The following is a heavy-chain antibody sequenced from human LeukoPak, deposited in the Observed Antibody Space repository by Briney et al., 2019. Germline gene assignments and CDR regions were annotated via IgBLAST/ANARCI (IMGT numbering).Heavy chain of an antibody. CDR1: GFALSSHW. CDR2: VNRDGSET. CDR3: ARNNGIDV. V-gene: IGHV3-7*03. Sequence: GGSLRLSCAASGFALSSHWMTWVRQVPGRGPEWVANVNRDGSETYYLDSVKGRFTISKDNAKNSLYLQMNSLRAEDTALYHCARNNGIDVWGQGTTVIVSS. J-gene: IGHJ6*02.